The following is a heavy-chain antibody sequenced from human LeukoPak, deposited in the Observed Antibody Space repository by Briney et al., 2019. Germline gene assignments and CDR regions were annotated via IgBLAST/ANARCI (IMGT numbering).Heavy chain of an antibody. CDR3: ARTSLGWLDP. J-gene: IGHJ5*02. CDR1: GLTFSKSA. V-gene: IGHV3-7*01. D-gene: IGHD7-27*01. Sequence: PGGSLRLSCAASGLTFSKSALTWVRQAPGKGLEWVATIDQDGRDKFSVDSVKGRFTISRDNARNSMYLQMKSLRVEDTAVYYCARTSLGWLDPWGQGALVTVSS. CDR2: IDQDGRDK.